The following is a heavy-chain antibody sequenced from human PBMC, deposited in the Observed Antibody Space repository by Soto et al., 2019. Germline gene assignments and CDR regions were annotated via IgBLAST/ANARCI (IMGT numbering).Heavy chain of an antibody. Sequence: SETLSLTCAVSGYSISSGYYWGWIRQPPGKGLEWIGSIYHSGSTYYNPSLKSRVTISVDTSKNQFSLKLSSVTAADTAVYYCARGEYSSSPYNWFDPWGQGTLVTSPQ. J-gene: IGHJ5*02. CDR2: IYHSGST. D-gene: IGHD6-13*01. CDR1: GYSISSGYY. V-gene: IGHV4-38-2*01. CDR3: ARGEYSSSPYNWFDP.